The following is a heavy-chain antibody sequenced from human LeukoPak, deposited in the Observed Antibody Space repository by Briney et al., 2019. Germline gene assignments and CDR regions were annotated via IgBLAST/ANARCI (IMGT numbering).Heavy chain of an antibody. Sequence: ASVKASCKASGYTFTGYYMHWVRQAPGQGLEWMGWINPNSGGTNYAQRFQGWVTMTRDTSISTAYMELSRLRSDDTAVYYCARGYSGYENYYYYGMDVWGQGTTVTVSS. CDR3: ARGYSGYENYYYYGMDV. J-gene: IGHJ6*02. CDR2: INPNSGGT. D-gene: IGHD5-12*01. CDR1: GYTFTGYY. V-gene: IGHV1-2*04.